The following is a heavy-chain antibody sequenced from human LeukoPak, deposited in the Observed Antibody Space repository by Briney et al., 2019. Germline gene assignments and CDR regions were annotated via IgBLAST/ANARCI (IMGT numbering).Heavy chain of an antibody. CDR3: ASLDY. V-gene: IGHV3-21*01. Sequence: GGSLRLSCAASGFTFSNAWMSWVRQAPGKGLEWVSSVSTSSRFIFYADSVQGRFTISRDNAKNSLYLQMNSLRAEDTAVYYCASLDYWGQGILVTVSS. J-gene: IGHJ4*02. CDR2: VSTSSRFI. CDR1: GFTFSNAW.